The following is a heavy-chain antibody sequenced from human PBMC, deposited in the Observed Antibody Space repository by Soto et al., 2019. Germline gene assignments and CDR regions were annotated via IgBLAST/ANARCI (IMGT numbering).Heavy chain of an antibody. Sequence: SETLSLTCIVSGGSVYSNGHYWGWIRQPPGKGLEWIGSIDNNGVTNYNSSLKSRVTISRDTSKNQFSLRLTSVTAADTAVYYCGKILVGATGHTDADSWGPGTLVTVS. CDR2: IDNNGVT. J-gene: IGHJ4*02. CDR3: GKILVGATGHTDADS. CDR1: GGSVYSNGHY. V-gene: IGHV4-39*01. D-gene: IGHD2-15*01.